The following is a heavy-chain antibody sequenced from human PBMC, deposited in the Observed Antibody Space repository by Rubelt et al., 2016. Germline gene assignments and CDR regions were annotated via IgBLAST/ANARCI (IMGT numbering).Heavy chain of an antibody. CDR1: GFTFSGSA. Sequence: EVQLVESGGGLVQPGGSLKLSCAASGFTFSGSAMHWVRQASGKGLAWVGRIRSKANQYATAYAAWWKGSLTISREYSKNTAYLQMNSRKTEDTAVYYCTRHVDTAKVNYYGMDVWGQGTTVTVSS. CDR2: IRSKANQYAT. D-gene: IGHD5-18*01. V-gene: IGHV3-73*02. J-gene: IGHJ6*02. CDR3: TRHVDTAKVNYYGMDV.